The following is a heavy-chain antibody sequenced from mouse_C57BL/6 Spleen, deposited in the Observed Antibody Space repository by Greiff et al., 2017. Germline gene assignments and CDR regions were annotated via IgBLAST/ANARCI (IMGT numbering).Heavy chain of an antibody. D-gene: IGHD3-2*02. V-gene: IGHV1-9*01. Sequence: QVQLQQSGAELMKPGASVKLSCTATGYTFTGYWIEWVKQRPGQGLEWIGEILPGGGSTNYHEKFKGKAPFTADTSSNTAYMQLSSLTTEDSAIYYCARSSSGYDYAMDYWGQGTSVTVSS. CDR2: ILPGGGST. J-gene: IGHJ4*01. CDR1: GYTFTGYW. CDR3: ARSSSGYDYAMDY.